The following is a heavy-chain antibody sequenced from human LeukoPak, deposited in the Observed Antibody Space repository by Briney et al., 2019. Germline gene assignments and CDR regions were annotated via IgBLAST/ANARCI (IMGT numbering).Heavy chain of an antibody. CDR1: GGSISSYY. CDR3: ARASGANHFDY. CDR2: IYDSAST. D-gene: IGHD5-12*01. J-gene: IGHJ4*02. V-gene: IGHV4-59*12. Sequence: SETLSLTCTVSGGSISSYYWSWIRQPPGKGLEWIGYIYDSASTNYNPSLESRVTISVDTSKNQFSLKLSSVTAADTAVYYCARASGANHFDYLGQGTLVTVSS.